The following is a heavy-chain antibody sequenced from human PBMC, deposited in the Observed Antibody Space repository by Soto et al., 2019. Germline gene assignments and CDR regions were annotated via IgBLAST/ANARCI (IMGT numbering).Heavy chain of an antibody. D-gene: IGHD2-2*02. CDR3: ARGYCSSTSCYIWDNWFDP. CDR1: GGSISSYY. Sequence: QVQLQESGPGLVKPSETLSLTCTVSGGSISSYYWSWIRQPPGKGLEWIGYIYYSGRTNYNPSLKSRVTISVDTSKHQFSLKLSYVTAADTAVYSCARGYCSSTSCYIWDNWFDPWGQGTLVTVSS. CDR2: IYYSGRT. V-gene: IGHV4-59*01. J-gene: IGHJ5*02.